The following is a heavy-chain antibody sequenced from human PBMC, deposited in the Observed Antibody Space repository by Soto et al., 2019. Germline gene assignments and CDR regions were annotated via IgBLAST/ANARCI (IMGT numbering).Heavy chain of an antibody. CDR1: GYSFTSYW. J-gene: IGHJ6*03. Sequence: PGESLKISCKGSGYSFTSYWIGWVRQMPGKGLEWMGIIYPGDSDTRYSPSFQGQVTISADKSISTAYLQWSSLKASDTAMYYCATHTGPHRAIVTYGKYYYYYMDVWGKGTTVTVSS. CDR2: IYPGDSDT. V-gene: IGHV5-51*03. D-gene: IGHD3-22*01. CDR3: ATHTGPHRAIVTYGKYYYYYMDV.